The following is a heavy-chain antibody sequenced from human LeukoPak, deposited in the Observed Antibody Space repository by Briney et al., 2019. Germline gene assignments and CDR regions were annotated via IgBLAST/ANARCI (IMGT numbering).Heavy chain of an antibody. V-gene: IGHV6-1*01. CDR3: ARELGITRSTTGHRNWFDP. CDR1: GDSVSSNSAA. J-gene: IGHJ5*02. D-gene: IGHD2/OR15-2a*01. CDR2: TYYRSKWYN. Sequence: SQTLSLTCAISGDSVSSNSAAWNWIRQSPSRGLEWLGRTYYRSKWYNDYAVSVKSRITINPDTSKNQFSLRLNSVTPEDTAVYYCARELGITRSTTGHRNWFDPWGQGTLVTVSS.